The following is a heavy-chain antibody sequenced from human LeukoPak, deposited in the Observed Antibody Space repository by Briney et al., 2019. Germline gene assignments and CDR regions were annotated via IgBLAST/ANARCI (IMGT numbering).Heavy chain of an antibody. J-gene: IGHJ4*02. CDR1: GGTFSSYI. V-gene: IGHV1-69*05. CDR2: IIPIYSTA. D-gene: IGHD1-1*01. Sequence: GASVKVSCKASGGTFSSYINSWVRPAPGQGLEWMGGIIPIYSTANYAQKFQGRVTITTDESTSTAYMELSSLRSEDTAVYYCARGRELERFDYWGQGTLVTVSS. CDR3: ARGRELERFDY.